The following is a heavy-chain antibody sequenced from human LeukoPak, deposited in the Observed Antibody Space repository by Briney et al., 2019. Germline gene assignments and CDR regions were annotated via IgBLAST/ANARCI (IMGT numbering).Heavy chain of an antibody. J-gene: IGHJ4*02. D-gene: IGHD1-26*01. V-gene: IGHV3-30*03. CDR3: ARDPLRRGTSYLDH. Sequence: GGSLRLSCAASGFNFRSFGFHWVRQAPGKGLEWLAIVSFERNDKYYADSVKGRFTISGYESKNTLYLQMNSLRSEDTAVYYCARDPLRRGTSYLDHWGQGTLVTVAS. CDR2: VSFERNDK. CDR1: GFNFRSFG.